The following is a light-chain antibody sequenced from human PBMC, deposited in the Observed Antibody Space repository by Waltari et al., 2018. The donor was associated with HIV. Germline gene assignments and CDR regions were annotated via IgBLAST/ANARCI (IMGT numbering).Light chain of an antibody. Sequence: QSALTQPASVSGSPGQSITISCTGPSSDVGGYNLFSCYQQHPGKAPKLMIYEVSKRPSGVSNRFSGSKSGNTASLTISGLQAEDEADYYCCAYAGSTTYVIFGGGTKLTVL. J-gene: IGLJ2*01. CDR1: SSDVGGYNL. CDR2: EVS. CDR3: CAYAGSTTYVI. V-gene: IGLV2-23*02.